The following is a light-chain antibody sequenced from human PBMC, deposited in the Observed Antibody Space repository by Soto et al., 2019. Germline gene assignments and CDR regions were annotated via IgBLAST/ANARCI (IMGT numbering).Light chain of an antibody. J-gene: IGLJ2*01. V-gene: IGLV1-40*01. Sequence: QSVLTQPPSVSGAPGQRVTISCTGSSSNIGAGHEVHWYQHSPGTAPKLLIYRFNNRPSGVPDRFSGSKSGTSASLAISGLQAEDEADYYGQSFDTSLSGSVVFGGGTKLTVL. CDR1: SSNIGAGHE. CDR2: RFN. CDR3: QSFDTSLSGSVV.